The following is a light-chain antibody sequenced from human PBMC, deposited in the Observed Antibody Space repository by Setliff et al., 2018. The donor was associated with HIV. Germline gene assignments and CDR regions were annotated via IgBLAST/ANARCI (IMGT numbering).Light chain of an antibody. CDR2: DVN. J-gene: IGLJ1*01. V-gene: IGLV2-14*03. Sequence: QSALTQPASVSGSPGQSIAISCTGTSSDVGGHNYVSWYQQHPGKAPKLMIYDVNKRPSRVSNRFSGSKSDTTASLTVSGLQAEDEADYYCSSYAGSNNVFGTGTKVTVL. CDR3: SSYAGSNNV. CDR1: SSDVGGHNY.